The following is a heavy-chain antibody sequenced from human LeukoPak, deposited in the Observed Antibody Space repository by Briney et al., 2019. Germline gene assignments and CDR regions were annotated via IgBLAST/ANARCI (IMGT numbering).Heavy chain of an antibody. CDR1: GGSFSGYY. V-gene: IGHV4-30-4*01. D-gene: IGHD5-18*01. CDR3: ARTAMADSYYYYYYGMDV. CDR2: IYYSGST. Sequence: SETLSLTCAVYGGSFSGYYWSWIRQPPGKGLEWIGYIYYSGSTYYNPSLKSRVTISVDTSKNQFSLKLSSVTAADTAVYYCARTAMADSYYYYYYGMDVWGQGTTVTVSS. J-gene: IGHJ6*02.